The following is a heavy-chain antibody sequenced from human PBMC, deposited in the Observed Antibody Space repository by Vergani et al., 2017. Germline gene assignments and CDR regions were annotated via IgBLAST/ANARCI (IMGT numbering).Heavy chain of an antibody. Sequence: QLQLQESGPGLVKPSETLSLTCTVSSGSISSSSYYGGWIRQPPGKGLEWIGSIYYSGSTYYNPSLKSRVTISVDTSKNQFSLKLSSVTAADTAVYYCARHRLRSSGWYDPFDYWGQGTLVTVSS. CDR1: SGSISSSSYY. CDR3: ARHRLRSSGWYDPFDY. CDR2: IYYSGST. D-gene: IGHD6-19*01. J-gene: IGHJ4*02. V-gene: IGHV4-39*01.